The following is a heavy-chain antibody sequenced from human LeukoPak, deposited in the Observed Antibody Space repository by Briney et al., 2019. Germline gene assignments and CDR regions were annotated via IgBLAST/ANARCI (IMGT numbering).Heavy chain of an antibody. Sequence: SETLSLTCTVSGGSISSYYWSWIRQPPGKGLEWIGYIYYSGSTNYNPSLKSRVTISVDTSKNQFSLKLSSVTAADTAVYYCARGPPDCSSTSCYAFDAFDIWGQGTMLTVSS. CDR3: ARGPPDCSSTSCYAFDAFDI. D-gene: IGHD2-2*01. J-gene: IGHJ3*02. V-gene: IGHV4-59*12. CDR1: GGSISSYY. CDR2: IYYSGST.